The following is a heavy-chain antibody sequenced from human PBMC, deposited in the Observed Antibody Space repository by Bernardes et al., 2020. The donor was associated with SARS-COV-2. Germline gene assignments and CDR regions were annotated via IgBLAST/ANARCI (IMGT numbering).Heavy chain of an antibody. CDR1: GFTFSSYW. CDR3: ARDLDD. J-gene: IGHJ4*02. Sequence: GGSLRLSCTTSGFTFSSYWMHWVRQAPGKGLEWVANIKQDGSDKCYVDSVKGRFTISRDNAKNSLYLQMNSLRVEDTAVYYCARDLDDWGQGTLVTVSS. V-gene: IGHV3-7*04. CDR2: IKQDGSDK.